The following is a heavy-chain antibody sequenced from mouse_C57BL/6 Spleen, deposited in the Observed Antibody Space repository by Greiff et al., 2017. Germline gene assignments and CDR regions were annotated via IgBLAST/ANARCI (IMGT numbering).Heavy chain of an antibody. CDR2: IYPGDGDT. D-gene: IGHD1-1*01. J-gene: IGHJ4*01. Sequence: QVQLKESGAELVKPGASVKISCKASGYAFSSYWMNWVKQRPGKGLEWIGQIYPGDGDTNYNGKFKGKATLTADKSSSTAYMQLSSLTSEDYAVYFCARGNYDIYYYAMDYWGQGTSVTVSS. V-gene: IGHV1-80*01. CDR3: ARGNYDIYYYAMDY. CDR1: GYAFSSYW.